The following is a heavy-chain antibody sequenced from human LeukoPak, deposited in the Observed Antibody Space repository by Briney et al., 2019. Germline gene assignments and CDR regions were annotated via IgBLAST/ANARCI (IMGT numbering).Heavy chain of an antibody. CDR3: AREFYPGAGVYYFDY. V-gene: IGHV3-21*01. CDR1: GFTFSSYS. J-gene: IGHJ4*02. Sequence: GGSLRLSCAASGFTFSSYSMNWVRQAPGKGLEWVSSISSSSSYIYYADSVKGRFTISRDNAKNSLYLQMNSLRAEDTAVYYCAREFYPGAGVYYFDYWGQGTLVTVSS. CDR2: ISSSSSYI. D-gene: IGHD1-14*01.